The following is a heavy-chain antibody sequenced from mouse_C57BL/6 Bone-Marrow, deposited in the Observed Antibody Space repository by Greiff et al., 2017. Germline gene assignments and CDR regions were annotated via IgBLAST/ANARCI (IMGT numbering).Heavy chain of an antibody. Sequence: QVQLQQSGPGLVQPSQSLSITCTVSGFSLTSYGVHWVRQSPGKGLEWLGVIWSGGSTDYNAAFISRLSISKDNSKSQVFFKMNSLHADDTAIYYCARHGYYYFAYWGQGTTLTVSS. CDR3: ARHGYYYFAY. D-gene: IGHD2-3*01. V-gene: IGHV2-2*01. CDR2: IWSGGST. J-gene: IGHJ2*01. CDR1: GFSLTSYG.